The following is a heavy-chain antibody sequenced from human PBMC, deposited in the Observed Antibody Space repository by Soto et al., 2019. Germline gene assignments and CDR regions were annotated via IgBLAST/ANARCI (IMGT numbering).Heavy chain of an antibody. J-gene: IGHJ6*02. CDR3: ASQRISYAMAV. CDR1: GFTFGDFW. V-gene: IGHV3-7*05. D-gene: IGHD1-1*01. CDR2: MNENGSEK. Sequence: EVQLVESGGGLVQPGGSLRLSCTVSGFTFGDFWMTWGRQAPGKGLEWVANMNENGSEKYYVDSVRGRFAISRDNAKNSLFLQMNSLSAEDTALYYCASQRISYAMAVWGQGTRVTVSS.